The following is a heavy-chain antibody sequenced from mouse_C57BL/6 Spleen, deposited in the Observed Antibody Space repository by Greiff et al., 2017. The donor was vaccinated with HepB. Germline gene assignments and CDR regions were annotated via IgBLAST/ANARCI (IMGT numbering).Heavy chain of an antibody. J-gene: IGHJ4*01. Sequence: EVMLVESGGGLVKPGGSLKLSCAASGFTFSDYGMHWVRQAPEKGLEWVAYISSGSSTIYYADTVKGRFTISRDNAKNTLFLQMTSLRSEDTAMYYCARDRLAAFYYGNSYAMDYWGQGTSVTVSS. V-gene: IGHV5-17*01. CDR1: GFTFSDYG. D-gene: IGHD2-1*01. CDR2: ISSGSSTI. CDR3: ARDRLAAFYYGNSYAMDY.